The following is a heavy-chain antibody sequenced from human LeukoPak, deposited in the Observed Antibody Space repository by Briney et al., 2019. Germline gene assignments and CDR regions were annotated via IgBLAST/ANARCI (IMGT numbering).Heavy chain of an antibody. CDR1: GGSFSGYY. CDR2: INHSGST. CDR3: ARGVWLSRYFFDY. D-gene: IGHD3-9*01. V-gene: IGHV4-34*01. J-gene: IGHJ4*02. Sequence: PSETLSLTCAVYGGSFSGYYWSWIRQPPGKGLEWIGEINHSGSTNYNPSLKSRVTISVDTSKNQFSLKLSSVTAADTAVYYCARGVWLSRYFFDYWGQGTLVTVSS.